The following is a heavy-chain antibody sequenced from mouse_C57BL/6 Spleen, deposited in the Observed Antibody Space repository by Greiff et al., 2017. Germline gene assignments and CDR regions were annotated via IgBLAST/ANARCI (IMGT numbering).Heavy chain of an antibody. V-gene: IGHV1-22*01. CDR2: INPNNGGT. CDR1: GYTFTDYN. J-gene: IGHJ2*01. Sequence: EVQLQQSGPELVKPGASVKMSCKASGYTFTDYNMHWVKQSHGKSLEWIGYINPNNGGTSYNQKFKGKATLAVNKSSSTAYMELRSLTSEDSAVYYCARSGGGGNFDYWGQGTTLTVSS. CDR3: ARSGGGGNFDY. D-gene: IGHD1-1*02.